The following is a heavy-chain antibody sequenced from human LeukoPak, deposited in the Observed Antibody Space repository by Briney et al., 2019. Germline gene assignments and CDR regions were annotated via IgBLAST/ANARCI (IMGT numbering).Heavy chain of an antibody. J-gene: IGHJ4*02. D-gene: IGHD4-17*01. CDR2: IYYSGST. V-gene: IGHV4-59*01. Sequence: ASETLSLTCTVSGGSISSYYWSWIRQPPGKGLEWIGYIYYSGSTNYNPSLKSRVTISVDTSKNQFSLKLSSVTAADTAVYYCASSFGGDYILDYWGQGTLVTVSS. CDR1: GGSISSYY. CDR3: ASSFGGDYILDY.